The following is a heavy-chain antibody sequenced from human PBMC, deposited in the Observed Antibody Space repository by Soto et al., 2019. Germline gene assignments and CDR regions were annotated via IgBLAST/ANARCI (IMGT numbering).Heavy chain of an antibody. J-gene: IGHJ4*02. D-gene: IGHD3-16*01. CDR1: GYTFTGYY. V-gene: IGHV1-2*02. CDR3: ARTDYLFSTLTYYFDY. CDR2: INPDNGVP. Sequence: QVQLVQSGAEVKKPGASVKVSCKASGYTFTGYYVNWVRQAPGQGLEWMGWINPDNGVPNYAQKFQGRVTLSRDTSINTAYMELSRLTSDDTAMYYCARTDYLFSTLTYYFDYWGQGTLVTVSS.